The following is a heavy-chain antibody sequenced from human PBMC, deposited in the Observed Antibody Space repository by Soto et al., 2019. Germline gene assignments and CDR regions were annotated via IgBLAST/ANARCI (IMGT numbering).Heavy chain of an antibody. Sequence: QITLKESGPTLVKPTLTLTLTCTFSGFSLSTSGVGVGWISQPPGKALEWLALIYWDDDKRYSPSLKSRLTITKDTSKNQVVLTMTNMDPVDTATYYCAHSRDFPYDYVWGSPNWFDPWGQGTLVTVSS. J-gene: IGHJ5*01. CDR3: AHSRDFPYDYVWGSPNWFDP. CDR1: GFSLSTSGVG. CDR2: IYWDDDK. D-gene: IGHD3-16*01. V-gene: IGHV2-5*02.